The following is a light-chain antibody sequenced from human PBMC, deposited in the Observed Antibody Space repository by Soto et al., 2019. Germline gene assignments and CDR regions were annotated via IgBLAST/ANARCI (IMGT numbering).Light chain of an antibody. CDR2: NSD. V-gene: IGLV1-47*02. Sequence: QSALAQPPSASGTPGQRVTISCSGSSSNVGNHFVYWYQHLPGTAPRLLIYNSDQRPSRVPDRFSGSKSGASASLAISGLRADDAGDYFCATWDDSLNGFYLFGNGTKV. J-gene: IGLJ1*01. CDR3: ATWDDSLNGFYL. CDR1: SSNVGNHF.